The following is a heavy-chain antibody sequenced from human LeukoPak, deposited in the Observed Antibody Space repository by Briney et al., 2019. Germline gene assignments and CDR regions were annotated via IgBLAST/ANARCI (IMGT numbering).Heavy chain of an antibody. V-gene: IGHV1-2*02. Sequence: ASVKVSCKASGYTFTGYYMHWVRQAPGQGLEWMGWINPNSGGTNYAQKFQGRVTMTRDTSISTAYMELSRLRSDDTAVYYCARDAGYRSSTSCYSAAISYYFDYWGQGTLVTVSS. J-gene: IGHJ4*02. D-gene: IGHD2-2*01. CDR3: ARDAGYRSSTSCYSAAISYYFDY. CDR2: INPNSGGT. CDR1: GYTFTGYY.